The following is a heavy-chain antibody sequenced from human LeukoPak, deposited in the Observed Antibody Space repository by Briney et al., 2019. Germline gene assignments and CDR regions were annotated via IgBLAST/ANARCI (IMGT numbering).Heavy chain of an antibody. CDR1: GFTFSNFA. Sequence: PGGSLRLSCAASGFTFSNFAVHWVRQAPGKGLEWVAVISYDGSNKYYADSVKGRFTISRDNSKNTLYVQMNSLRAEDTAVYYCARGTIAVAGTYYYYYYMDVWGKGTTVTVSS. J-gene: IGHJ6*03. V-gene: IGHV3-30*04. CDR2: ISYDGSNK. CDR3: ARGTIAVAGTYYYYYYMDV. D-gene: IGHD6-19*01.